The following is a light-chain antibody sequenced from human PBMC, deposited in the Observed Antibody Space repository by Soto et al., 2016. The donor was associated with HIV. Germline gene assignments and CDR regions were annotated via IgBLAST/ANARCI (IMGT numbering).Light chain of an antibody. CDR3: QQSYSTLLT. J-gene: IGKJ4*01. V-gene: IGKV1-39*01. Sequence: DIQMTQSPSSLSASVGDRVTITCRASHSISRYLNWYQQKPGKAPKLLIYAASSLQSGVPSRFSGSGSGTDFTLTISSLQPEDFATYYCQQSYSTLLTFGGGNQGGD. CDR1: HSISRY. CDR2: AAS.